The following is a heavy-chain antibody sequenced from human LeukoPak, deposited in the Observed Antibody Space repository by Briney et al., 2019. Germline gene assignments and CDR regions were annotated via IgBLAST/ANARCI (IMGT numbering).Heavy chain of an antibody. Sequence: PSETLFLTCTVSGGSISSYYWSWIRQPAGKGLEWIGRIHTSGSTNYNPSLKSRVTMSVDTSKNQFSLNLRSVTSADTAVYFCTRVSIHGDSDYWGQGTLVTVSS. CDR3: TRVSIHGDSDY. CDR1: GGSISSYY. J-gene: IGHJ4*02. CDR2: IHTSGST. V-gene: IGHV4-4*07.